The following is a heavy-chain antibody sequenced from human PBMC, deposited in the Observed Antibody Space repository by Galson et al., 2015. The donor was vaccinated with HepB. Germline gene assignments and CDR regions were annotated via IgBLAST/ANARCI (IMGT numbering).Heavy chain of an antibody. V-gene: IGHV1-2*02. D-gene: IGHD3-9*01. CDR1: GYTFTDNL. CDR3: ARDLGTRFDWLSWGADALDV. CDR2: IRTESGTT. J-gene: IGHJ3*01. Sequence: SVKVSCKASGYTFTDNLLHWVRQAPGQGLEWMGWIRTESGTTNSAKKFLGRVTMTRDTSRSTAYMELRGLRSDDTAMYYCARDLGTRFDWLSWGADALDVWGQGTMVTVSA.